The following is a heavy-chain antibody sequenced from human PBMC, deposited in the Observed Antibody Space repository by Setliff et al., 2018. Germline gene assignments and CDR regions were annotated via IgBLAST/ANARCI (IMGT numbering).Heavy chain of an antibody. D-gene: IGHD3-9*01. CDR1: GGSLSNYC. V-gene: IGHV4-34*01. J-gene: IGHJ5*02. CDR3: ARDPHLTGGLDR. CDR2: INHSGST. Sequence: SETLSLTCTVYGGSLSNYCWSWIRQPPGKGLEWIVEINHSGSTNYNPSLKSRVTISIDMSKNQFSLKVTSVTAADTAIYSCARDPHLTGGLDRWGQGTLVTVS.